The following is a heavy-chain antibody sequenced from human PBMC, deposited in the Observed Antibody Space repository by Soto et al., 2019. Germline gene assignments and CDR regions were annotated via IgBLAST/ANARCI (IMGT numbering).Heavy chain of an antibody. J-gene: IGHJ4*02. D-gene: IGHD3-10*01. CDR2: ISVYNDKT. V-gene: IGHV1-18*01. CDR1: GYTFTNFG. Sequence: ASVKVSCKASGYTFTNFGMSWVRQAPGQGLEWMGWISVYNDKTKHAQKLQDRITLTTDTSTSTAYMELRSLRSDDTAVYYCARVWFGELYSSGFHHYSGQAALVTGSS. CDR3: ARVWFGELYSSGFHHY.